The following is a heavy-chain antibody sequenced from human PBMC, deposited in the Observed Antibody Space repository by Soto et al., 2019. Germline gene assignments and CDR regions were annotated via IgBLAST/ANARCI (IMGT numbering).Heavy chain of an antibody. Sequence: GGSLRLSCAASGFTFSSYAMSWVRQAPGKGLEWVSAISGGGGSTYYADSVKGRVTISRDNSKNTLYVQMNSLRAEDTAVYYCAKVSLGATTITDYYYYGLDVWGQGTTVTVSS. J-gene: IGHJ6*02. V-gene: IGHV3-23*01. CDR1: GFTFSSYA. D-gene: IGHD1-26*01. CDR3: AKVSLGATTITDYYYYGLDV. CDR2: ISGGGGST.